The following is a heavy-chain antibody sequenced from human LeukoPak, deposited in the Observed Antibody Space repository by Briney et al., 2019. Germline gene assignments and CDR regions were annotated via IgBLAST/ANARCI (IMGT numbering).Heavy chain of an antibody. Sequence: GGSLRLSCAASGLTFSSYGRHWVGQAPGKGLGWVAVIWYDGSNKYYADSVKGRFTISRDNSKSTLYLQMNSLRAEDTAVYYCARDRATTPYAFDIWGQGTMVTVSS. CDR1: GLTFSSYG. J-gene: IGHJ3*02. D-gene: IGHD1-26*01. V-gene: IGHV3-33*01. CDR2: IWYDGSNK. CDR3: ARDRATTPYAFDI.